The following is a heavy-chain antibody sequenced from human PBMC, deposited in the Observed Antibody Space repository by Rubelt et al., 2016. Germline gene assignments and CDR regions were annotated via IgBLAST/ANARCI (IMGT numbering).Heavy chain of an antibody. J-gene: IGHJ5*02. CDR3: AREQQLVGGWFDP. CDR1: GGTFSSYA. CDR2: IIPILGIA. V-gene: IGHV1-69*04. D-gene: IGHD6-13*01. Sequence: QVQLVQSGAEVKKPGSSVKVSCKASGGTFSSYAISWVRQAPGQGLEWMGRIIPILGIANYAQKFQGRVTITADDSTRPAYMELSSLRSEDTAVYYCAREQQLVGGWFDPWGQGTLVTVSS.